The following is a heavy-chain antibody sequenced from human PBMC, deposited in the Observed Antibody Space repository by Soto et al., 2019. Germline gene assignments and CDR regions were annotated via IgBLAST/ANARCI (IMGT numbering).Heavy chain of an antibody. CDR1: GGSITSFN. CDR3: ARMGPNDYYDGMEG. J-gene: IGHJ6*02. Sequence: LSETLCLTCPVAGGSITSFNRRWIRQPAGKGLEWIGRIYTSGSTNYNPSLKSRVTMSVDTSKNQFSLKLSSVTAADTAVYYCARMGPNDYYDGMEGWGQGTTVT. CDR2: IYTSGST. V-gene: IGHV4-4*07.